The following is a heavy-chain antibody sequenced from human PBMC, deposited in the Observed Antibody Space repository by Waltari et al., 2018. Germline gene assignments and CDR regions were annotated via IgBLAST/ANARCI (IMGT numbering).Heavy chain of an antibody. J-gene: IGHJ3*02. D-gene: IGHD3-3*01. CDR3: ASLLGDFWSGYYTRYAVDS. CDR1: GGSISSSSYS. Sequence: QLQLQESGPGLVKPSETLSLTCTVSGGSISSSSYSWGWIRQPPGKGLEWIGSIYYSGRTYYNPSLKSRVTLSVDTSKNQFSLKLSAVTAADTAVYYCASLLGDFWSGYYTRYAVDSWGQGTMVTVSS. CDR2: IYYSGRT. V-gene: IGHV4-39*01.